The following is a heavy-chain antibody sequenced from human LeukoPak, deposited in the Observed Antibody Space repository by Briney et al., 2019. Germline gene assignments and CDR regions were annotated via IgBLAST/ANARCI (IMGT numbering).Heavy chain of an antibody. V-gene: IGHV3-21*01. J-gene: IGHJ6*04. CDR2: ISSSISYI. Sequence: AGGSLRLSCAASGFTFSSYSVNWVRQAPGGGLECVSFISSSISYIYYAAPVTGRFTTSRDNAKNSLYLQMNSLRAKDTAVYYCARDRHTYYYGMDVWGKGTTVTVSS. CDR1: GFTFSSYS. CDR3: ARDRHTYYYGMDV.